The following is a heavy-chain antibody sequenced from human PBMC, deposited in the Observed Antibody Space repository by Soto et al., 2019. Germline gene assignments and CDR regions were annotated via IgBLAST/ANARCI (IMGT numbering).Heavy chain of an antibody. CDR1: GYSFTSYW. CDR2: IYPGDSDT. Sequence: ESLKISCKGSGYSFTSYWIGWVRQMPGKGLEWMGIIYPGDSDTRYSPSFQGQVTISADKSISTAYLQWSSLKASDTAMYYCARHIGYSSSWYSYYFDYWGQGTLVTVSS. J-gene: IGHJ4*02. V-gene: IGHV5-51*01. CDR3: ARHIGYSSSWYSYYFDY. D-gene: IGHD6-13*01.